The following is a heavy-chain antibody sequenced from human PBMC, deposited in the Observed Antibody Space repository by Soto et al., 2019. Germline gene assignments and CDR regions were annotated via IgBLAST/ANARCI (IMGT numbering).Heavy chain of an antibody. J-gene: IGHJ6*02. Sequence: PSETLSLTCSVSGGSIRSSSYWGWIRQPPGKGLEWIGSIYSTGNTYYNPSLNSQVTIPVDTSKNQFSLNVISVTAADTAVYYCRRSSRYSTDVWGQGTTVTVSS. CDR2: IYSTGNT. CDR3: RRSSRYSTDV. D-gene: IGHD6-13*01. V-gene: IGHV4-39*01. CDR1: GGSIRSSSY.